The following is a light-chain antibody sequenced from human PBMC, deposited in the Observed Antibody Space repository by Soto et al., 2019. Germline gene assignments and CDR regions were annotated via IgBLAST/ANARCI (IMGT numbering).Light chain of an antibody. CDR2: GAS. CDR3: QQYGSSLFT. J-gene: IGKJ4*01. Sequence: EIVLTQSPGTLSLPPVERATLSCMASQSVSSSYLAWYQQKPGQAPRLLIYGASSRATGIPDRFSGSGSGTDFTLTISRLEPEDFAVYYCQQYGSSLFTFGGGTKVDIK. V-gene: IGKV3-20*01. CDR1: QSVSSSY.